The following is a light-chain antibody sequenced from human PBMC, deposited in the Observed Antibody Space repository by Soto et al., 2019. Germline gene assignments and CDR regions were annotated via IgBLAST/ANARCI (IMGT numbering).Light chain of an antibody. V-gene: IGLV1-44*01. J-gene: IGLJ3*02. CDR1: SSNIGSHP. Sequence: QSVLTQPPSASGTPGQRVTISCSGGSSNIGSHPVSWYQQLPGTAPKLLMYTNNQRPSGVPDRFSGSKSGTSASLAISGLQSEDEADYYCATRDDSLNGWVFGGGTKLTVL. CDR3: ATRDDSLNGWV. CDR2: TNN.